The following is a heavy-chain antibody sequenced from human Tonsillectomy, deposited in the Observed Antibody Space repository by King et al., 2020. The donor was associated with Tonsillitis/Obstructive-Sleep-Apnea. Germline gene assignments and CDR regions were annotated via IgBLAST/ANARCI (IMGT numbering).Heavy chain of an antibody. CDR2: SSAYNGYP. CDR3: ARDYGIAAADSGAFDI. CDR1: VYTFTSYA. Sequence: EQLVQSGAEVKKPGASVKVSCKASVYTFTSYAINWVRQAPGQVLEWMGWSSAYNGYPNYVHNLHGRVTLTTDTSTSTAYMELRGLRSDETAVFYCARDYGIAAADSGAFDIWGQGTVVTVSS. J-gene: IGHJ3*02. D-gene: IGHD6-13*01. V-gene: IGHV1-18*01.